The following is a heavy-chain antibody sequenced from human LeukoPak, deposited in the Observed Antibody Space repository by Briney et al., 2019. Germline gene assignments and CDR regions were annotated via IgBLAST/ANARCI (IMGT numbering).Heavy chain of an antibody. J-gene: IGHJ4*02. Sequence: SETLSLTCTVSGGSISSSSYYWGWIRQPPGKGLEWIGSIYYSGSTYYNPSLKSRVTISVDKSKKQFPLKLTSVTAADTAVYYCARAEVAYYYDSSGYYYDYWGQGTLVTVSS. V-gene: IGHV4-39*06. D-gene: IGHD3-22*01. CDR2: IYYSGST. CDR3: ARAEVAYYYDSSGYYYDY. CDR1: GGSISSSSYY.